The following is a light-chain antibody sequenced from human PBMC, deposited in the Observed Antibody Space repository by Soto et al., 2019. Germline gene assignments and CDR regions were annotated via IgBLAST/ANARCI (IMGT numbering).Light chain of an antibody. CDR3: SSYTTSSTLI. Sequence: QSALTQPASVSGSPGQSITISCTGTSSDVGGFNYVSWYQQHPGKAPKLIIYDVTNRPSGLSNRFSGSKSGNTASLTISGLQSDDEADFYCSSYTTSSTLIFGGGTKLTVL. CDR2: DVT. V-gene: IGLV2-14*03. J-gene: IGLJ2*01. CDR1: SSDVGGFNY.